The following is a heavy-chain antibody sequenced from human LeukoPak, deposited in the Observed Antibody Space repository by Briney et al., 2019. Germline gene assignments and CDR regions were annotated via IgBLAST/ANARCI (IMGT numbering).Heavy chain of an antibody. V-gene: IGHV3-15*01. D-gene: IGHD3-22*01. CDR3: TTDYYDSSGYYLVDAFDI. CDR2: IKSKTDGGTT. CDR1: GFTFSNAW. Sequence: GGSLRLSCAAPGFTFSNAWMSWVRQAPGKGLEWVGRIKSKTDGGTTDYAAPVKGRFTISRDDSKNTLYLQMNSLKTEDTAVYYCTTDYYDSSGYYLVDAFDIWGQGTMVTVSS. J-gene: IGHJ3*02.